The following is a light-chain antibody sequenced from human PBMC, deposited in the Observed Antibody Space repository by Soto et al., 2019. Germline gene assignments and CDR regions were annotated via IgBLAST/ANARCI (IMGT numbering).Light chain of an antibody. J-gene: IGLJ2*01. CDR3: AAWDDSLSVVA. V-gene: IGLV1-47*01. CDR2: RNN. Sequence: QSVLTQPPSASGTPGQRVTISCSGSSSNIGSNYVYWYQQLPGTAPKLLIYRNNQRPSGVPDRFSGSKSGTSASLAISGLRSEDEADYHCAAWDDSLSVVAFGGGTKVTVL. CDR1: SSNIGSNY.